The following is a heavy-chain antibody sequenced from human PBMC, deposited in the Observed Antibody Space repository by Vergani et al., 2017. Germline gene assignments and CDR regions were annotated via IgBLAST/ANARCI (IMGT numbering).Heavy chain of an antibody. J-gene: IGHJ6*02. CDR1: GGSFSGYY. D-gene: IGHD3-3*01. CDR3: ARVCYDFWSGYYLHGMDV. CDR2: INHSGST. V-gene: IGHV4-34*01. Sequence: QVQLQQWGAGLLKPSETLSLTCAVYGGSFSGYYWSWIRQPPGKGLEWIGEINHSGSTNYNPSLKSRVTISVDTSKNQFSLKLSSVTAADTAVYYCARVCYDFWSGYYLHGMDVWGQGTTVTVSS.